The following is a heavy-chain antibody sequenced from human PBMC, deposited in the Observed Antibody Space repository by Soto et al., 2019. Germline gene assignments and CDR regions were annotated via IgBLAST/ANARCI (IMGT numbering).Heavy chain of an antibody. J-gene: IGHJ4*02. CDR1: GFSFTNFA. CDR3: AKDDFTDRGDDYFDY. Sequence: ASLKISCAAYGFSFTNFAMSWVRQAPGKGLEWVAGIGASGDITWYADSVKGRLSISRDNSKNTLYLQLNSLRFEDTAVYYCAKDDFTDRGDDYFDYWGPGTLVTVSS. V-gene: IGHV3-23*01. CDR2: IGASGDIT. D-gene: IGHD2-21*02.